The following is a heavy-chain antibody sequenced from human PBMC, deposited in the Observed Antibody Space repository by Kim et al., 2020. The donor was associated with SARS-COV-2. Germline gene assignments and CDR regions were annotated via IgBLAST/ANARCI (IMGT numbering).Heavy chain of an antibody. CDR2: IRNRANSYTT. V-gene: IGHV3-72*01. Sequence: EGSLRLSCAASGFAFSDHYMDWVRQAPGKGLEWVGRIRNRANSYTTEYAASVKGRFTVSRDDSKNSLYLQMNSLKTEDTAVYYCARAFSSSWSGTYFDCWGQGTLVTVSS. D-gene: IGHD6-13*01. CDR1: GFAFSDHY. J-gene: IGHJ4*02. CDR3: ARAFSSSWSGTYFDC.